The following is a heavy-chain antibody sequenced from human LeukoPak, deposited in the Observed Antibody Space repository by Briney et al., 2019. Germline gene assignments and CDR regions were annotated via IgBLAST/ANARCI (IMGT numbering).Heavy chain of an antibody. CDR1: GGSISSCGYS. V-gene: IGHV4-30-4*07. D-gene: IGHD4-17*01. CDR3: ARVRYGDYYYCYYYMDV. Sequence: SETLSLTCAVSGGSISSCGYSWIWIRQPPGKGLEWIGYIYYNPSLKSRVTISVDTSKTQFSMKLSSVTAADTAVYYCARVRYGDYYYCYYYMDVWGKGTPVTVSS. CDR2: IY. J-gene: IGHJ6*03.